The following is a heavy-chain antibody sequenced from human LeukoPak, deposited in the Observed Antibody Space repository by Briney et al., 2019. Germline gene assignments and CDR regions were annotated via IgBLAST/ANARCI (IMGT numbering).Heavy chain of an antibody. J-gene: IGHJ4*02. Sequence: PGGSLRLSCAAAGFTFSSYCMPWVRQAPGRGLEWVAVIWYDGSNKYYAYSVKGRFTISRDNSKKTLYLKMNSLRAEDTAVYYCARVRNQYDSSGYYALDYWGQGTLVTVSS. D-gene: IGHD3-22*01. CDR1: GFTFSSYC. CDR2: IWYDGSNK. V-gene: IGHV3-33*01. CDR3: ARVRNQYDSSGYYALDY.